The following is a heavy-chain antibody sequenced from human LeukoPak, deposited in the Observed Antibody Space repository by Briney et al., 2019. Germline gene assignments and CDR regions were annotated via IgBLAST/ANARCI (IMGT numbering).Heavy chain of an antibody. D-gene: IGHD4/OR15-4a*01. CDR1: GGSISSSNW. V-gene: IGHV4-4*02. CDR3: ARLTLGERGGQDYFDY. CDR2: IYHSGST. J-gene: IGHJ4*02. Sequence: PSGTLSLTCAVSGGSISSSNWWSWVRQPPGKGLEWIGEIYHSGSTNYNPSLKSRVTISVDKSKNQFSLKLSSVTAADTAVYYCARLTLGERGGQDYFDYWGQGTLVTVSS.